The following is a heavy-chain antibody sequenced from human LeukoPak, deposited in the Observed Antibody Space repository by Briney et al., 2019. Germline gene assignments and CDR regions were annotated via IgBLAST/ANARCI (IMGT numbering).Heavy chain of an antibody. Sequence: PGGSLRLSCAASGFTFSSYAMSWVRQAPGKGLEWVSAISGSGGSTYYADSVKGRFTTSRDTSKNTLYLQMDSLRAEDTAVYYCAKDGAASTYFDNWGPGTLVTVSS. J-gene: IGHJ4*02. V-gene: IGHV3-23*01. CDR3: AKDGAASTYFDN. D-gene: IGHD4/OR15-4a*01. CDR2: ISGSGGST. CDR1: GFTFSSYA.